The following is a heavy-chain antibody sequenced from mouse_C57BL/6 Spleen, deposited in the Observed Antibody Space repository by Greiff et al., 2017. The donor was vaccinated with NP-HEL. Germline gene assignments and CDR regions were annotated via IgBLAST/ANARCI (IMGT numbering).Heavy chain of an antibody. V-gene: IGHV1-50*01. CDR2: IDPSDSYT. Sequence: QVQLQQPGAELVKPGASVKLSCKASGYTFTSYWMQWVKQRPGQGLEWIGEIDPSDSYTNYNQKFKGKATLTVDTSSSTAYMQLSSLTSEDSAVYYCARGEITTVAYYYAMDYWGQGTSVTVSS. CDR1: GYTFTSYW. J-gene: IGHJ4*01. D-gene: IGHD1-1*01. CDR3: ARGEITTVAYYYAMDY.